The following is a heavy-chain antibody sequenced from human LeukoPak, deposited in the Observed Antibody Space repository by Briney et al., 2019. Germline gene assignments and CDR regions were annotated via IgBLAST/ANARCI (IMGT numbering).Heavy chain of an antibody. CDR1: GYTFRDSA. CDR2: IRSKANKYAT. D-gene: IGHD1-26*01. V-gene: IGHV3-73*01. CDR3: GRSGRYRPSDL. Sequence: GGSLRLSCAASGYTFRDSAMHWVRQASGKGLEWVGRIRSKANKYATEYAASVKGRFIISRDDSKSTASLQMNSLKSEDTAVYYCGRSGRYRPSDLWGQGTLVTVSS. J-gene: IGHJ5*02.